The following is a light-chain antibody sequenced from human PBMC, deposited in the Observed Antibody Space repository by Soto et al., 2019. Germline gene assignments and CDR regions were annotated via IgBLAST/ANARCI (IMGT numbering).Light chain of an antibody. CDR3: QHYNSYSEA. V-gene: IGKV1D-8*03. CDR2: AAS. J-gene: IGKJ1*01. CDR1: QGISSY. Sequence: IWMTQSPSLLSSSAGCRFAVIWRMSQGISSYLAWYQQKPGKAPELLIYAASTLQSGVPSRFSGSGSGTEFTLTISSLQPDDFATYYCQHYNSYSEAFGQRTIVDI.